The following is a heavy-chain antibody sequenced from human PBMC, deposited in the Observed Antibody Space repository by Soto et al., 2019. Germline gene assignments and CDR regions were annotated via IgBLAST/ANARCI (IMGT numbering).Heavy chain of an antibody. D-gene: IGHD1-26*01. J-gene: IGHJ2*01. Sequence: EVQLVESGGGLVQPGGSLRLSCLASGFTFTSYWMAWVRQAPGKGLEWVANIKKDGSAKYYVDFVEGRFTISRDNAKNTQNLQVSSLRVKETAVYYCARLPYSGRYSGWHFDLRGRGTLVSLSS. CDR3: ARLPYSGRYSGWHFDL. CDR2: IKKDGSAK. V-gene: IGHV3-7*03. CDR1: GFTFTSYW.